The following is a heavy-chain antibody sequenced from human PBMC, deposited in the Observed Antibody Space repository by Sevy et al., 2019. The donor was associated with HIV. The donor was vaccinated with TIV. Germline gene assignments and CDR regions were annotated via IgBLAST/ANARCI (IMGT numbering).Heavy chain of an antibody. CDR1: GFTFSSYW. J-gene: IGHJ4*02. CDR2: INSDRSST. V-gene: IGHV3-74*01. CDR3: ATVGIAVAGTGDY. D-gene: IGHD6-19*01. Sequence: GGSLRLSCAASGFTFSSYWMHWVRQAPGKGLVWVSRINSDRSSTSYADSVKGRFTISRDNAKNTLYLQMNSLRAEDTAVYYCATVGIAVAGTGDYWGQGTLVTVSS.